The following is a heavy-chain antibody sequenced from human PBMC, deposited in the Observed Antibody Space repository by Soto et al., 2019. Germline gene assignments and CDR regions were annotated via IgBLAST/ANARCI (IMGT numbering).Heavy chain of an antibody. J-gene: IGHJ4*02. CDR2: IYHSGST. CDR1: GGSISSGGYS. D-gene: IGHD5-12*01. CDR3: ARTSRRDGYNSYYFDY. Sequence: QLQLQESGSGLVKPSQTLSLTCAVSGGSISSGGYSWSWIRQPPGKGLEWIGYIYHSGSTYYNPCLKSRVTISVDRSKNQFSLKLSSVTAADTAVYYCARTSRRDGYNSYYFDYWGQGTLVTVSS. V-gene: IGHV4-30-2*01.